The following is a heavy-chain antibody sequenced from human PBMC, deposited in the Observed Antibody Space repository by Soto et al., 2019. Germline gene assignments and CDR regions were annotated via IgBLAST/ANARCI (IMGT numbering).Heavy chain of an antibody. D-gene: IGHD1-26*01. CDR3: ARMGSGSANAFDI. V-gene: IGHV4-28*01. Sequence: PSETLSLTCAVSGYSIRSSNWWGWIRQPPGNGLEWIGYIYYTGSTYYNPSLKSRVTMSVDTSKNQFSLKLRSVTAVDTAVYYCARMGSGSANAFDIWGQGTMVTVSS. J-gene: IGHJ3*02. CDR2: IYYTGST. CDR1: GYSIRSSNW.